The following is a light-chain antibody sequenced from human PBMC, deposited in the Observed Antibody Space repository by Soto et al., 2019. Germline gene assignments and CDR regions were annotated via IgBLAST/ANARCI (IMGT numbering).Light chain of an antibody. Sequence: EIVLTQSPGTLSLSPVERATLSCGASQSINSRSLAWYQQKPGQAPRLLIYDASSRATGIPDRFSASGSGTDFTLTISSLEPEDFAVYYCQQYGSSPLTFGGGTKVDIK. CDR3: QQYGSSPLT. CDR2: DAS. V-gene: IGKV3-20*01. CDR1: QSINSRS. J-gene: IGKJ4*01.